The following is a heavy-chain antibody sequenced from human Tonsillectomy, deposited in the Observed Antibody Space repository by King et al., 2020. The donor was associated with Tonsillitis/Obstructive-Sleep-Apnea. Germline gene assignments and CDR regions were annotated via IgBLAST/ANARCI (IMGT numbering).Heavy chain of an antibody. CDR3: ARDMMLEAGGDAFDI. CDR1: GGSISSYY. D-gene: IGHD3-16*01. Sequence: QLQESGPGLVKPSETLSLTCTVSGGSISSYYWSWIRQPPGKGLEWIGYIYYSGSTNYNPSLKSRVTISVDTSKNKFSLKLNSVTAADTAVYYCARDMMLEAGGDAFDIWGQGTMVTVSS. J-gene: IGHJ3*02. V-gene: IGHV4-59*01. CDR2: IYYSGST.